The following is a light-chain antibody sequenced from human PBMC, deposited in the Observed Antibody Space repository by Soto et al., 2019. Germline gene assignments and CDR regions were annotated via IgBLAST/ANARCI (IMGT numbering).Light chain of an antibody. CDR2: DAS. CDR3: QQYGSSPPYT. J-gene: IGKJ2*01. CDR1: QSVSSSY. Sequence: EIVLTQSPATLLLSPGERATLSCGASQSVSSSYLALYQQKPGLAPRLLIYDASSRATGIPDRFSGSGSGTDFTLTISRLEPEDFAVYYCQQYGSSPPYTFGQGTKLEIK. V-gene: IGKV3D-20*01.